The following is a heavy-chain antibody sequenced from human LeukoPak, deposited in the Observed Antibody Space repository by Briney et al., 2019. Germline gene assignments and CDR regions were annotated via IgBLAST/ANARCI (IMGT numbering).Heavy chain of an antibody. V-gene: IGHV1-8*03. Sequence: ASVKVSCKASGYTFTSYDINWVRQATGQGLEWMGWMNPNSGNTGYAQKFQGRVTITRNTSISTAYMELSSLRSEDTAVYYCARAALYDSSYYYYYMDVWGKGTTVTVSS. D-gene: IGHD3-3*01. J-gene: IGHJ6*03. CDR3: ARAALYDSSYYYYYMDV. CDR2: MNPNSGNT. CDR1: GYTFTSYD.